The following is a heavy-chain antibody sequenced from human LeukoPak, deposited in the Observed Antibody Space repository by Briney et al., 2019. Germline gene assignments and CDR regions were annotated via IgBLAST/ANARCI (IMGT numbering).Heavy chain of an antibody. CDR1: SGSISSNY. V-gene: IGHV4-59*01. Sequence: SETLSRTCTVYSGSISSNYWGWIRQLPGKGLEWSGYIYYSESTNYNPSLKSRVTISVDTSKNQFSLKLSSVTAADTAVYYCARDSGSSGYYPLLFGYWGQGTLVTVSS. CDR2: IYYSEST. D-gene: IGHD3-22*01. J-gene: IGHJ4*02. CDR3: ARDSGSSGYYPLLFGY.